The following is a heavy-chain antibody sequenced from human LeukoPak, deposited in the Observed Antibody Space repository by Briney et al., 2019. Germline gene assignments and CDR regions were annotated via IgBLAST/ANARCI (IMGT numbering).Heavy chain of an antibody. D-gene: IGHD6-13*01. J-gene: IGHJ4*02. V-gene: IGHV3-7*01. Sequence: GGSLRLSCAASGFTFSSFRMTWVRQAPGKGLEWVANINQDGGEKYYVDSVKGRFTISRDNAKNSLYLQMNSLGAEDTAMYYCARGGYSSSWYWFYWGQGTLVTVSS. CDR3: ARGGYSSSWYWFY. CDR1: GFTFSSFR. CDR2: INQDGGEK.